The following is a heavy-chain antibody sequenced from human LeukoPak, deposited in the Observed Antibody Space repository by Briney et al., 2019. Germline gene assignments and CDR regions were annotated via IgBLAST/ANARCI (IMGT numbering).Heavy chain of an antibody. CDR3: ARDGTTGTTI. CDR2: IYYSGST. V-gene: IGHV4-59*01. CDR1: GGSISSYY. J-gene: IGHJ4*02. Sequence: SETLSFTCTVSGGSISSYYWSWIRQPPGKGLEWIGYIYYSGSTNYNPSLKSRVTISVDTSKNQFSLKLSSVTAADTAVYYCARDGTTGTTIWGQGTLVTVSS. D-gene: IGHD1-7*01.